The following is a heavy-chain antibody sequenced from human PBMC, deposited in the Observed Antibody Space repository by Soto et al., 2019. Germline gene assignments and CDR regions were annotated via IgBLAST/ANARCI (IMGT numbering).Heavy chain of an antibody. D-gene: IGHD4-17*01. CDR3: AGDDGYYFSY. CDR2: IYHST. V-gene: IGHV4-31*03. J-gene: IGHJ4*02. Sequence: PSETLSLTCTVSGGSIINGSYYWSWIRQHPGQGLEWIGYIYHSTYYNPSLKSRVTMSVDTSKNQISLKLSSVTAADTAVFYCAGDDGYYFSYCAQRTLVLVSS. CDR1: GGSIINGSYY.